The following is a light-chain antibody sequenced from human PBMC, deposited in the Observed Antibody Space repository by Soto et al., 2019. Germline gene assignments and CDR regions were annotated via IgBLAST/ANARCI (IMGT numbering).Light chain of an antibody. Sequence: DSQMTQSPSTLSASVGDRVTITCRASQSIGDSLAGHQQKPGKAPYLLISDVSSLERGVPSRFSGSGSGTEFTLTISSMQPDDFATFYCQQYNGYSRTFGQGTKV. CDR3: QQYNGYSRT. V-gene: IGKV1-5*01. J-gene: IGKJ1*01. CDR2: DVS. CDR1: QSIGDS.